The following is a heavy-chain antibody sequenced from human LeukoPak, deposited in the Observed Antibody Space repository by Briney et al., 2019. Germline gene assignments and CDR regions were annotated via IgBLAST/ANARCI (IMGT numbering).Heavy chain of an antibody. J-gene: IGHJ4*02. D-gene: IGHD5-18*01. CDR3: AKDEAMVHFDY. Sequence: PGGSLRLSCAASGFTFSSYWMHWVRQAPGKGLVWVSRINTDGSSTSYADSVKGRFTISRDNSKNTLYLQMNSLRAEDTAVYYCAKDEAMVHFDYWGQGTLVTVSS. CDR2: INTDGSST. V-gene: IGHV3-74*01. CDR1: GFTFSSYW.